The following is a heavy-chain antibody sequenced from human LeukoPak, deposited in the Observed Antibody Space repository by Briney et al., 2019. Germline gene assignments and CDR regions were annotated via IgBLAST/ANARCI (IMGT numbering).Heavy chain of an antibody. Sequence: SETLPLTCTVSGGSISSSSYYWGWIRQPPGKGLEWIGSIYYSGSTYYNPSLKSRVTISVDTSKNQFSLKLSSVTAADTAVYYCARVGAVYDSSGLDYWGQGTLVTVSS. CDR3: ARVGAVYDSSGLDY. V-gene: IGHV4-39*07. CDR1: GGSISSSSYY. D-gene: IGHD3-22*01. CDR2: IYYSGST. J-gene: IGHJ4*02.